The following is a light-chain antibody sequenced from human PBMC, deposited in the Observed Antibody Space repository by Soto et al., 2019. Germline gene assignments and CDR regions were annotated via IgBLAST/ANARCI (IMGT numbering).Light chain of an antibody. CDR1: QSVSSSY. CDR2: GAS. V-gene: IGKV3-20*01. CDR3: QQYGSATLVT. J-gene: IGKJ3*01. Sequence: EIVLTQSPGTLSLSPGERATLSCRASQSVSSSYLAWYQQKPGQAPRRLIYGASSRATGIQDRFIGSGSGTDFALTISRMEPEDFAVYYCQQYGSATLVTFGPGTIVDIK.